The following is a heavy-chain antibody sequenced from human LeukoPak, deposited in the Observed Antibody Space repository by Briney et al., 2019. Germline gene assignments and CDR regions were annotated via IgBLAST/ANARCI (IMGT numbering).Heavy chain of an antibody. Sequence: QPGGSLRLSCAASGFTFSSYWMHWVRQAPGKGLEWVAVISYDGSNKYYADSVKGRFTISRDNSKNTLYLQMNSLRAEDTAVYYCARGGGCCSTSCYLPFDYWRQGTLVTVSS. CDR3: ARGGGCCSTSCYLPFDY. V-gene: IGHV3-30*01. CDR2: ISYDGSNK. CDR1: GFTFSSYW. J-gene: IGHJ4*02. D-gene: IGHD2-2*01.